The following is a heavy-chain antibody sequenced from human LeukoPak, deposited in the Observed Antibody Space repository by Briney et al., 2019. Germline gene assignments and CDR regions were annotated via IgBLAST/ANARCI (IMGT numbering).Heavy chain of an antibody. Sequence: GGSLRLSCAASGFTFSSYGMLWVRQAPGKGLEWVAVISNDGSNKYYADSVKGRFTVSRDNSKNTLYLQMNSLRAEDTAVFYCAKDRRGYTYNFDYWGQGTLVTVSS. CDR2: ISNDGSNK. J-gene: IGHJ4*02. D-gene: IGHD5-18*01. V-gene: IGHV3-30*18. CDR3: AKDRRGYTYNFDY. CDR1: GFTFSSYG.